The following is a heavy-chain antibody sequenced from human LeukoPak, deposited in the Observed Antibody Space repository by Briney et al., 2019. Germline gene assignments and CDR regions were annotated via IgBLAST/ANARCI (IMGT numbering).Heavy chain of an antibody. CDR2: MDYSGDT. Sequence: SETLSLTCTVSGDSISSSTFSWGWIRQPPGKGLEWIGSMDYSGDTYDNESLKSRVTISVDTCKNHFSLELSAVTAADTAVYYCARLPLSTSYYYYGLDVWGLGTAVTVS. D-gene: IGHD2-2*01. J-gene: IGHJ6*02. V-gene: IGHV4-39*02. CDR1: GDSISSSTFS. CDR3: ARLPLSTSYYYYGLDV.